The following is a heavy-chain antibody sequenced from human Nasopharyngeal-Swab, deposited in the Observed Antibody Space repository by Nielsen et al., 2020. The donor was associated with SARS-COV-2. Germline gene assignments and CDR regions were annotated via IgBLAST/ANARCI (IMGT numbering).Heavy chain of an antibody. J-gene: IGHJ6*03. CDR3: AKDITGYSSGWFYYYYMDV. CDR2: ISGSGGST. Sequence: GESLKISCAASGFTFSSYAMSWVRQAPGKGLEWVSAISGSGGSTYYADSVKGRFTISRDNSKNTLYLQMNSLRAEDTAVYYCAKDITGYSSGWFYYYYMDVWGKGTTVTVSS. V-gene: IGHV3-23*01. CDR1: GFTFSSYA. D-gene: IGHD6-19*01.